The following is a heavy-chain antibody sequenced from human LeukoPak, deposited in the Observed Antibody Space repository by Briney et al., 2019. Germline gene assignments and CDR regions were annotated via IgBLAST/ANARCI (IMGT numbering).Heavy chain of an antibody. D-gene: IGHD5-12*01. V-gene: IGHV1-69*13. Sequence: SVKVSCKASGGTFSSYAISWVRQAPGQGLEWMGWIIPVFNTADQAQKFQDRVTITADESTSTAYMELSSLRSEDTAVYYCARCPWQRDGQGAYYFDYWGQGTLVTVSS. CDR1: GGTFSSYA. J-gene: IGHJ4*02. CDR3: ARCPWQRDGQGAYYFDY. CDR2: IIPVFNTA.